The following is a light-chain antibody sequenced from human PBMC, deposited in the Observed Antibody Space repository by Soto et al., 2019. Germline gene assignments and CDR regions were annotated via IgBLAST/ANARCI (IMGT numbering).Light chain of an antibody. J-gene: IGKJ5*01. CDR2: DAY. CDR3: QQRSNWHPIT. CDR1: QSLRSNL. Sequence: EIVLPQSPGTLSVSPGERSTLSCTASQSLRSNLLAWYQTTPGQAHRLLRYDAYNRATGIPDRFSGIVSGTDFTLTISSLEPEDLAFYYCQQRSNWHPITLVQCTRLEIK. V-gene: IGKV3D-20*02.